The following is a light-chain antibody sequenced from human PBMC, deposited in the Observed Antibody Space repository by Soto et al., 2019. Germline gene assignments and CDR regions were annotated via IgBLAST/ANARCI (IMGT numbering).Light chain of an antibody. Sequence: DIVMTQSPDSLAVSLGERATINCKSSQSVLSSSNNENYSAWYQQKPGQPPKLLVYWASTRESGVPDRFSGSGSGTVFTLTISSLQAEDAAVYYCQQYYSTPLTFGGGTKVEIK. CDR2: WAS. V-gene: IGKV4-1*01. CDR1: QSVLSSSNNENY. J-gene: IGKJ4*01. CDR3: QQYYSTPLT.